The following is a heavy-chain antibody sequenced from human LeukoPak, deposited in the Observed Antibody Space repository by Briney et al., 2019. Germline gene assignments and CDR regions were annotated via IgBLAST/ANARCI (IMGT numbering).Heavy chain of an antibody. CDR3: ARGAGLAHFDY. D-gene: IGHD6-13*01. CDR2: INHSGST. J-gene: IGHJ4*02. Sequence: KPSETLSLTCAVYGGSFSGYYWSWVRQPPGKGLEWIGEINHSGSTNYNPSLKSRVTISVDTSKNQFSLRLSSVTAADTAVYYCARGAGLAHFDYWGQGTLVTVSS. V-gene: IGHV4-34*01. CDR1: GGSFSGYY.